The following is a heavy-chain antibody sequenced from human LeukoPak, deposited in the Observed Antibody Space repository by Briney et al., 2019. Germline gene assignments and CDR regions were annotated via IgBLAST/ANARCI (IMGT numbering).Heavy chain of an antibody. V-gene: IGHV4-31*03. CDR1: GGSISSGGYY. Sequence: PSETLSLTCTVSGGSISSGGYYWSWIRQHPGKGLEWIGYIYYSGSTYYNPSLKSRVTISVDTSKNQFSLKLSSVTAADTAVYYCARDICSGGSCSFDYWGQGTLVTVSS. D-gene: IGHD2-15*01. J-gene: IGHJ4*02. CDR2: IYYSGST. CDR3: ARDICSGGSCSFDY.